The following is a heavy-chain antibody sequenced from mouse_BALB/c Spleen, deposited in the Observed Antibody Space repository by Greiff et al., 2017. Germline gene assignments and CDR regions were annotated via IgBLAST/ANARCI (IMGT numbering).Heavy chain of an antibody. V-gene: IGHV5-6*01. CDR1: GFTFSSYG. Sequence: DVHLVESGGDLVKPGGSLKLSCAASGFTFSSYGMSWVRQTPDKRLEWVATISSGGSYTYYPDSVKGRFTISRDNAKNTLYLQMSSLKSEDTAMYYCARQGLGWFAYWGQGTLVTVSA. J-gene: IGHJ3*01. CDR2: ISSGGSYT. CDR3: ARQGLGWFAY. D-gene: IGHD4-1*01.